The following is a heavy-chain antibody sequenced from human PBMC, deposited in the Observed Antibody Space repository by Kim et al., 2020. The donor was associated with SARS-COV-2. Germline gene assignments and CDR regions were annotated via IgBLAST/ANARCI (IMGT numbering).Heavy chain of an antibody. CDR3: AKMRFEVRGVIR. Sequence: YYADSVKGRFTISRDNSKNTLYLQMNSLRAEDTAVYYCAKMRFEVRGVIRWGQGTLVTVSS. J-gene: IGHJ4*02. V-gene: IGHV3-23*01. D-gene: IGHD3-10*01.